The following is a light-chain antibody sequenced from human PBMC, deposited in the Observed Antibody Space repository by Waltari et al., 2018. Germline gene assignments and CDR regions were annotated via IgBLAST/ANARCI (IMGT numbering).Light chain of an antibody. CDR2: DTS. CDR1: TGPVTSGHY. Sequence: QAVVTQEPSLTVSPGGTVTLTCGSSTGPVTSGHYPYWFQQKPGQAPKTLIYDTSSKNSWTPARFSGSLLGGKAALTLSGAQPEDEAEYYCLLYYSGARVFGGGTKLTVL. CDR3: LLYYSGARV. J-gene: IGLJ3*02. V-gene: IGLV7-46*01.